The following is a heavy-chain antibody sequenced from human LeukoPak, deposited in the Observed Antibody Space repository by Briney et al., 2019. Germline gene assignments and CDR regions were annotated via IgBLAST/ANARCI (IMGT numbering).Heavy chain of an antibody. J-gene: IGHJ4*02. V-gene: IGHV1-69*13. CDR2: IIPIFGTA. CDR1: GGTFSSYA. CDR3: AIYGDYGRRYFDY. Sequence: GASVKVFCKASGGTFSSYAISWVRQAPGQGLEWMGGIIPIFGTANYAQKFQGRVTITADESTSTAYMELSSLRSEDTAVYYCAIYGDYGRRYFDYWGQGTLVTVSS. D-gene: IGHD4-17*01.